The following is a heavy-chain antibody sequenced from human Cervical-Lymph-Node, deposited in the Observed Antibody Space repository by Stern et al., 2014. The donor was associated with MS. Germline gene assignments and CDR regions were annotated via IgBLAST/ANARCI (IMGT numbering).Heavy chain of an antibody. Sequence: DQLVESGGGVVQPGRSLRLSCAASGFTFSYSTMHWVRQAPGQGLEWVATVSYDGSDEYYPDSVKGRFTISRDNSKNTLYLQVNSLRAEDTGVYFCARDRTVTTYYYYYGMDVWGQGTTVTVSS. CDR1: GFTFSYST. D-gene: IGHD4-11*01. CDR2: VSYDGSDE. J-gene: IGHJ6*02. CDR3: ARDRTVTTYYYYYGMDV. V-gene: IGHV3-30*04.